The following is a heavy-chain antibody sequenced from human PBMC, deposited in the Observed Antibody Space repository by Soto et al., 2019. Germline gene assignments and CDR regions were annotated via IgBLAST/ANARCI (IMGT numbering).Heavy chain of an antibody. D-gene: IGHD6-19*01. CDR2: IRSKANSYAT. CDR3: TRLRGKMGYSSGWYGNGYYYGMDV. Sequence: EVQLVESGGGLVQPGGSLKLSCAASGFTFSGSAMHWVRQASGKGLEWVGRIRSKANSYATAYAASVKGRFTISRDDSKNTAYLQMNSLKTEDTAVYYCTRLRGKMGYSSGWYGNGYYYGMDVWGQGTTVTVSS. CDR1: GFTFSGSA. V-gene: IGHV3-73*01. J-gene: IGHJ6*02.